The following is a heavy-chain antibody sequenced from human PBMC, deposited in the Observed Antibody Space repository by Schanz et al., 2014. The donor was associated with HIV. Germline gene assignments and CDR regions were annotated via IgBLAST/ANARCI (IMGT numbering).Heavy chain of an antibody. J-gene: IGHJ6*02. CDR1: GFMFSTYA. V-gene: IGHV3-48*02. Sequence: DVQLVESGGGLEQPGGSLRLSCAASGFMFSTYAMHWVRQAPGKGLEWVSKINSGSTIKNYADSVKGRFTISRDNAKTSLYLQMNSLRDEDTAVYYCARAEEYYGMDVWGQGTTVTVSS. CDR2: INSGSTIK. CDR3: ARAEEYYGMDV.